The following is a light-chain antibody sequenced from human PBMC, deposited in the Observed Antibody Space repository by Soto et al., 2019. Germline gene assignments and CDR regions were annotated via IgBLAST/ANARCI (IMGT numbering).Light chain of an antibody. V-gene: IGLV2-14*03. CDR2: DVS. CDR1: SSDVGGYNY. Sequence: QSVLTQPASVSGSPGQSITISCTGTSSDVGGYNYVSWYQQYPGKAPKFMIYDVSNRPSGVSNRFSGSKSGNTASLTISGLQAEDEADYYCSSYTSSSTLVFGGGTKVTVL. J-gene: IGLJ3*02. CDR3: SSYTSSSTLV.